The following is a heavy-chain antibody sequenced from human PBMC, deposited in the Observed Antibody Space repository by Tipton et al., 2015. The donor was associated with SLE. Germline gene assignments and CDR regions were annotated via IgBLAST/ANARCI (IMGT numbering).Heavy chain of an antibody. CDR1: GYTLTEVS. D-gene: IGHD3-22*01. V-gene: IGHV1-24*01. CDR2: FDPEDGEI. Sequence: QSGPEVKMPGASVKVSCKVSGYTLTEVSIHWVRQAPGKGLEWMGGFDPEDGEIITTQKFQGRVTMTTDTSTNTAYMELRSLRSDDTAVYYCARDYYDSSGYFLKYFQYWGQGSLVTVSS. CDR3: ARDYYDSSGYFLKYFQY. J-gene: IGHJ1*01.